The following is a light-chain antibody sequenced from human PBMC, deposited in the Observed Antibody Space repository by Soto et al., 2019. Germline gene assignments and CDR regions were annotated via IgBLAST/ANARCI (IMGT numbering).Light chain of an antibody. J-gene: IGKJ1*01. CDR2: ATS. V-gene: IGKV3-20*01. CDR1: QSFNSRY. Sequence: EIVLAQSPGTLSLSPGDRATLSCRASQSFNSRYLAWFQQRPGQAPRLLIYATSSRAADIPDRFSGSGSGTDFTLTIHRLEPEDFAVYYCQQYGSAPCTFGQGTKVEIK. CDR3: QQYGSAPCT.